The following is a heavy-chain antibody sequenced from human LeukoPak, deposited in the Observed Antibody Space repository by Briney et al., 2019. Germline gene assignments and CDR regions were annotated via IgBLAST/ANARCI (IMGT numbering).Heavy chain of an antibody. J-gene: IGHJ6*03. CDR2: IYYSGST. CDR1: GGSLSSYY. CDR3: ARAQQGYCSSTTWYYYYYMDV. Sequence: SETLSLTCTVSGGSLSSYYWSWIRQPPGKGLEWIGYIYYSGSTNYNPSLKSRVTISVDTSKNQFSLKLSSVTAADTAVYYCARAQQGYCSSTTWYYYYYMDVWGKGTTVTVSS. D-gene: IGHD2-2*01. V-gene: IGHV4-59*01.